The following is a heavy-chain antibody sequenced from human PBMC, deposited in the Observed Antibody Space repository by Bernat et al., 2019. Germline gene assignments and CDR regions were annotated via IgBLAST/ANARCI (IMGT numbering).Heavy chain of an antibody. J-gene: IGHJ4*02. CDR3: ARDLAAAGYDY. Sequence: QVQLGESGGELDKPGASVQVSGKDSGYTFTSYAMHWVRQAPGQRLEWMGWINAGNGNTKYSQKFQVRVTITRDTSASTAYMELSSLRSEDTAVYYCARDLAAAGYDYWGQGTLFTVS. V-gene: IGHV1-3*01. D-gene: IGHD6-13*01. CDR1: GYTFTSYA. CDR2: INAGNGNT.